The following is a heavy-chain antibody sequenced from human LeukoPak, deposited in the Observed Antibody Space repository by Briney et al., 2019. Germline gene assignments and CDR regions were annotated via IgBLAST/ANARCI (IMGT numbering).Heavy chain of an antibody. J-gene: IGHJ6*02. Sequence: GGSLRLSCAASGFMFSSNWMSWVRQATGKGLECVAAIYSGDSTYYPDSVKGRFSISRDNSKNTLYLQMSSLRAEDTAIYYCVGRPYYYYGMDVWGQGTTVTVSS. CDR1: GFMFSSNW. V-gene: IGHV3-23*05. CDR3: VGRPYYYYGMDV. CDR2: IYSGDST.